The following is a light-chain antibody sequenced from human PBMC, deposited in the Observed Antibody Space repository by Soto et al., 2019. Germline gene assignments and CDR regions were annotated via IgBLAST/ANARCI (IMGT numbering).Light chain of an antibody. J-gene: IGKJ1*01. CDR3: QQYDKWPWT. CDR2: GAS. V-gene: IGKV3-15*01. CDR1: QTINNN. Sequence: DIVMTQSPATLSMSPGERATLSCRASQTINNNLAWNQQKPCQAPRLLIYGASTRATGIPDRFSGSGSGTEFTLTISSLQSEDFAVYYCQQYDKWPWTFGQGTKVEIK.